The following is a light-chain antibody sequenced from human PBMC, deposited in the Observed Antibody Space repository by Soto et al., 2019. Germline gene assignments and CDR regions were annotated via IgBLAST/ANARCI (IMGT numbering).Light chain of an antibody. Sequence: QSVLTQPPSVSAAPGQKVTISCPGSSSDIGAYDYVSWYQQHPGRAPKLIIYEVSHRFSGLSYRFSGSKSGNTASLTISGLQAEDEGDYYCTSFAPGRIYVFGSGTKVTVL. V-gene: IGLV2-14*03. CDR2: EVS. J-gene: IGLJ1*01. CDR3: TSFAPGRIYV. CDR1: SSDIGAYDY.